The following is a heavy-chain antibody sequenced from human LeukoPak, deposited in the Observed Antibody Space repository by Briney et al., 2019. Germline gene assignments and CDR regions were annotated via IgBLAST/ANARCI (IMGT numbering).Heavy chain of an antibody. CDR1: GFTFSSFW. Sequence: GRSLRLSCAASGFTFSSFWMSSARQAPGEGMEWVAKIKTDGSEKYYMDSVKGRFTISRDNAKNSLSLQMNSLSAEDTAVYYCTRDWGGVAAGIDYWGQGTLVTVSS. CDR3: TRDWGGVAAGIDY. D-gene: IGHD6-13*01. CDR2: IKTDGSEK. J-gene: IGHJ4*02. V-gene: IGHV3-7*01.